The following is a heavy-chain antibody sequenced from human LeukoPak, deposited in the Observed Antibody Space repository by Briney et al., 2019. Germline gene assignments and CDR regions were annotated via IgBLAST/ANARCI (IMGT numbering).Heavy chain of an antibody. Sequence: GGSLRLSCAASGFTFSSNYMSWVRQAPGKGLEWVSVIYSGGSTYYADSAKGRFTISRDNSKNTLYLQMNSLRAEDTAVYYCARDRRDGYGLDYWGQGTLVTVSS. V-gene: IGHV3-53*01. CDR1: GFTFSSNY. J-gene: IGHJ4*02. D-gene: IGHD5-24*01. CDR2: IYSGGST. CDR3: ARDRRDGYGLDY.